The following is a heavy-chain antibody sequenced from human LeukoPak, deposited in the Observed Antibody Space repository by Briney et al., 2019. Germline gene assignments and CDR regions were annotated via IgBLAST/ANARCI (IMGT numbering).Heavy chain of an antibody. CDR2: ISAYNGNT. CDR1: GYTFTSYG. Sequence: ASVKVSCKASGYTFTSYGISWVRQAPGQGLEWMGWISAYNGNTNYAQKLQSRVTMTTDTSTSTAYMELRSLRSDDTAVYYCARGGYYDILTGYQYWAFDYWGQGTLVTVSS. J-gene: IGHJ4*02. V-gene: IGHV1-18*04. D-gene: IGHD3-9*01. CDR3: ARGGYYDILTGYQYWAFDY.